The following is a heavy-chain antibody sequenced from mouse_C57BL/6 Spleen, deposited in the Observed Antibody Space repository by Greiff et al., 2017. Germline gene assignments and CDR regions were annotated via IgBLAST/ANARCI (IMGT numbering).Heavy chain of an antibody. CDR2: IDPEDGDT. J-gene: IGHJ2*01. Sequence: VQLQQSGAELVRPGASVKLSCTASGFNIKDYYMHWVKQRPEQGLEWIGRIDPEDGDTEYAPKFQGKATLTADTSSNTAYLQLSSLTSEDTAVYYCTRLLRSHYFDYWGQGTTLTVSS. CDR1: GFNIKDYY. V-gene: IGHV14-1*01. CDR3: TRLLRSHYFDY. D-gene: IGHD1-1*01.